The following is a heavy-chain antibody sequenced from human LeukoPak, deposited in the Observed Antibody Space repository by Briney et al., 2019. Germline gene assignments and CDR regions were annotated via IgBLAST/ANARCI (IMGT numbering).Heavy chain of an antibody. J-gene: IGHJ4*02. Sequence: PGGSLRLSCAASGFTFSSYDMHWVRQATGKGLEWVSAIGTAGDTYYPGSVKGRFTISRENAKNSLYLQMNSLRAGDTAVYYCAVSLIAAAGTTPPDYWGQGTLVTVSS. CDR2: IGTAGDT. V-gene: IGHV3-13*01. CDR1: GFTFSSYD. CDR3: AVSLIAAAGTTPPDY. D-gene: IGHD6-13*01.